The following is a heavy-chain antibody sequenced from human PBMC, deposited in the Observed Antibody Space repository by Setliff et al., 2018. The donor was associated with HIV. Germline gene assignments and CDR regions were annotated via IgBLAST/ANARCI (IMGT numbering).Heavy chain of an antibody. CDR3: VRDPGYSSGWSGTTFDY. J-gene: IGHJ4*02. D-gene: IGHD6-19*01. Sequence: SETLSLTCTVYGGSLRRGNYYWSWIRQHAGQGLEWIGHISSTGSTNYNPSLKNRVTLSLDTSMNQFSLKLRSVFAGDTAVYFCVRDPGYSSGWSGTTFDYWGQGTLVTVSS. CDR2: ISSTGST. CDR1: GGSLRRGNYY. V-gene: IGHV4-61*09.